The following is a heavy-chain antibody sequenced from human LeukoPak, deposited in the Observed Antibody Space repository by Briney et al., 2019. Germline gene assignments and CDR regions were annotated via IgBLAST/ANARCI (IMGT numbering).Heavy chain of an antibody. CDR3: AREYSSSTFFDY. D-gene: IGHD6-6*01. J-gene: IGHJ4*02. V-gene: IGHV3-30*02. CDR1: GFTFSSYG. Sequence: GSLRLPCAVSGFTFSSYGMHWGRQAPGKGLGGVAFIRYDGSNKYYADSVKGRITISRDNSKNTLYLQMNSLRAEDTAVYYCAREYSSSTFFDYWGQGTLVTVSS. CDR2: IRYDGSNK.